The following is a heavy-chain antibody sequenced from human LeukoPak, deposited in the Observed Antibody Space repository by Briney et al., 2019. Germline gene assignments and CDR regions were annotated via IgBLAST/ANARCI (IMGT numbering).Heavy chain of an antibody. Sequence: ASVKVSCKASGYTFTGYYINWVQQAPGQGLEWMGRINPNSGGTNYAQKFQGRVTMTRDTSISTAYMELRRLKSDDTALYYCARDFIPSGDHFWGQGTLVTVSS. V-gene: IGHV1-2*06. CDR3: ARDFIPSGDHF. CDR1: GYTFTGYY. D-gene: IGHD7-27*01. CDR2: INPNSGGT. J-gene: IGHJ4*02.